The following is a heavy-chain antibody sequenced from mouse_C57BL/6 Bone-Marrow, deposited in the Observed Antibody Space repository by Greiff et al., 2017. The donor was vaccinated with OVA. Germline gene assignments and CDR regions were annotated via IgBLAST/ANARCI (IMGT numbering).Heavy chain of an antibody. V-gene: IGHV2-5*01. CDR1: GFSLTSYG. CDR3: AKRGGYYYGFAY. J-gene: IGHJ3*01. Sequence: VHLVESGPGLVQPSQSLSITCTVSGFSLTSYGVHWVRQSPGKGLEWLGVIWRGGSTDYNAAFMSRLSITKDNSKSQVFFKMNSLQADDTAIYYCAKRGGYYYGFAYWGQGTLVTVSA. CDR2: IWRGGST. D-gene: IGHD1-1*01.